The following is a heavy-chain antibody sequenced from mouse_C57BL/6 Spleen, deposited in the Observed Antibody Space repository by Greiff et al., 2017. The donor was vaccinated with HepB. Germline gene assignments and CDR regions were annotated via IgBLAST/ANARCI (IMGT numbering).Heavy chain of an antibody. V-gene: IGHV1-52*01. CDR1: GYTFTSYW. CDR2: IDPSDSET. CDR3: ARGSRNYWAMDY. Sequence: VKLQQSGAELVRPGSSVKLSCKASGYTFTSYWMHWVKQRPIQGLEWIGNIDPSDSETHYNQKFKDKATLTVDKSSSTAYMQLSSLTSEDSAVYYCARGSRNYWAMDYWGQGTSVTVSS. D-gene: IGHD2-5*01. J-gene: IGHJ4*01.